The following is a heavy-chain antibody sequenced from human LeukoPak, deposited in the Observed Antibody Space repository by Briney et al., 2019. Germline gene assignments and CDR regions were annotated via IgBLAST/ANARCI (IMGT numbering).Heavy chain of an antibody. CDR1: GGSISSYY. V-gene: IGHV4-59*01. CDR3: ARVGATRAFDF. J-gene: IGHJ4*02. Sequence: SETLSLTCTVSGGSISSYYWGWIRQPPGKGLEWIGYIYYSGTTNYNPSLKSRLTISVDTSKNQFSLKLSSVTAADTAIYYCARVGATRAFDFWGQGTLVTVSS. CDR2: IYYSGTT. D-gene: IGHD1-26*01.